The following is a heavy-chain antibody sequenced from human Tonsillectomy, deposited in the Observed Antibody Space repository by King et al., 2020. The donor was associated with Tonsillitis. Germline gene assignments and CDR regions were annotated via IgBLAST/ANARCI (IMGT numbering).Heavy chain of an antibody. J-gene: IGHJ4*02. Sequence: VQLVESGGGLVKPGGSLRLSCAASGFTFSDYYMSWIRQAPGKGLEWVSYISSSSSYTNYADSVKGRFTISRDNAKNSLYLQMNSLRAEDTAVYYCARDLSRAPNSAVKDWGQGTLVTVSS. D-gene: IGHD1-26*01. V-gene: IGHV3-11*05. CDR2: ISSSSSYT. CDR1: GFTFSDYY. CDR3: ARDLSRAPNSAVKD.